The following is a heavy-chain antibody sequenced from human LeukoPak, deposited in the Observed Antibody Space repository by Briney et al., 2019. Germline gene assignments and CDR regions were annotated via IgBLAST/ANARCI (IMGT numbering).Heavy chain of an antibody. CDR3: AREQFGPEAAAAPYYYYGMDV. V-gene: IGHV1-69*01. J-gene: IGHJ6*02. Sequence: SVKVSCKASGGTFSSYAISWVRQAPGQGLEWMGGIIPIFGTANYAQKFQGRVTITADESTSTAYMELSSLRSEDTAVYYCAREQFGPEAAAAPYYYYGMDVWSQGTTVTVSS. CDR2: IIPIFGTA. D-gene: IGHD6-13*01. CDR1: GGTFSSYA.